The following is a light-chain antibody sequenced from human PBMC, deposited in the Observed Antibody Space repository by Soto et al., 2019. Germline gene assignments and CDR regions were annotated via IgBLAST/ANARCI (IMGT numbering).Light chain of an antibody. CDR3: ASWDDSLSASVV. Sequence: QSVLTQPASASGTPGQRVTISCSGSSSNIGSNYVYWYQQFPGAAPKLLISRNNQRPSGVPDRFSASKSGTSASLAISGLRSEDEADYYCASWDDSLSASVVFGGGTKLPS. J-gene: IGLJ2*01. V-gene: IGLV1-47*01. CDR1: SSNIGSNY. CDR2: RNN.